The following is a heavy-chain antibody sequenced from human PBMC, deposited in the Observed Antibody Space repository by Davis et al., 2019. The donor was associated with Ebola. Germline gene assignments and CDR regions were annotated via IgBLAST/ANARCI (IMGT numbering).Heavy chain of an antibody. D-gene: IGHD5-18*01. CDR3: ARGQRGYSF. V-gene: IGHV4-59*01. CDR1: GGPMTTYY. Sequence: MPSETLSLTCTVSGGPMTTYYWSWIRQPPGKGLECIGYIYYTGTTKYNPSLRSRVTISVDTSKNQFSLSLDSMTAADTAVYYCARGQRGYSFWGRGTLVTVSS. J-gene: IGHJ4*02. CDR2: IYYTGTT.